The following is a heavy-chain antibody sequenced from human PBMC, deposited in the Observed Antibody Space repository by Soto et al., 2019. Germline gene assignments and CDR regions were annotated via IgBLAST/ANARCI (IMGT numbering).Heavy chain of an antibody. Sequence: SETLSLTCTVSGVSISSYYWIWIRQPPGKGLEWIGEINHSGSTNYNPSLKSRVTISVDTSKNQFSLKLSSVTAADTAVYYCGRLEGLATISYYFDYWGQGALVTVSS. CDR3: GRLEGLATISYYFDY. CDR2: INHSGST. CDR1: GVSISSYY. V-gene: IGHV4-34*01. D-gene: IGHD3-9*01. J-gene: IGHJ4*02.